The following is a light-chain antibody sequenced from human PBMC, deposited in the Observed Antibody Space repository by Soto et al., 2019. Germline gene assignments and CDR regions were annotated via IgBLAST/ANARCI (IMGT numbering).Light chain of an antibody. Sequence: QSVLTQPPSVSAAPGQKVSISCSGSSSNIGRNYVSWYQQLPGTAPKLVIYDNDKRPSGIPDRFSGSKSGTSASLGITGLQTGDEADYYCGSWDNSLSAVVFGGGTQLTVL. CDR2: DND. V-gene: IGLV1-51*01. CDR1: SSNIGRNY. CDR3: GSWDNSLSAVV. J-gene: IGLJ3*02.